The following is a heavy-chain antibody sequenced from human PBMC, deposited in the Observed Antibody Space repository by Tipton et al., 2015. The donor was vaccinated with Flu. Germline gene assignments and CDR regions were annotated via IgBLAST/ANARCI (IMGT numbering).Heavy chain of an antibody. J-gene: IGHJ6*02. D-gene: IGHD6-13*01. V-gene: IGHV4-59*08. CDR1: GFTFSSYS. CDR3: ARDSAAHYGMDV. CDR2: IYYSGST. Sequence: QLVQSGGGLVKPGGSLRLSCAASGFTFSSYSMNWIRQPPGKGLECIGYIYYSGSTNYNPSLKSRVTISVDTSKNQFSLKLSSVTAADTAVYYCARDSAAHYGMDVWGQGTTVTVSS.